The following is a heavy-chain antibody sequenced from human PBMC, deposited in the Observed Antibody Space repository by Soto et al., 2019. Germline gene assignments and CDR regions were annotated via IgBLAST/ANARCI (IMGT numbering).Heavy chain of an antibody. V-gene: IGHV1-69*06. J-gene: IGHJ3*02. CDR2: TIPVFNTA. Sequence: QVQLEQSGAEVKKPGSSVKVSCKASGGTLSDHGVAWLRQAPGQGLEWMGGTIPVFNTAKYAQKLQCRVTATADKFTNRAYMELSSLISDDTAFYFCARGVYGSGNYYTGPSAFDIWGQGTMVIVSS. CDR3: ARGVYGSGNYYTGPSAFDI. D-gene: IGHD3-10*01. CDR1: GGTLSDHG.